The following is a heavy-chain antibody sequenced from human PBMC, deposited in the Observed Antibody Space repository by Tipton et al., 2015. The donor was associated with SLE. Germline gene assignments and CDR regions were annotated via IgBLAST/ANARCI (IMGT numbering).Heavy chain of an antibody. Sequence: LRLSCTVSGGSISSYYWRWIRQPPGKGLEWIGDIYYSGSTNYNPPLKSRVTISVDTSKNQFSLKLSSVTAADTAVYYCAREFRDGGSYRYNYYYMDVWGKGTTVTVSS. J-gene: IGHJ6*03. CDR3: AREFRDGGSYRYNYYYMDV. CDR2: IYYSGST. CDR1: GGSISSYY. V-gene: IGHV4-59*01. D-gene: IGHD1-26*01.